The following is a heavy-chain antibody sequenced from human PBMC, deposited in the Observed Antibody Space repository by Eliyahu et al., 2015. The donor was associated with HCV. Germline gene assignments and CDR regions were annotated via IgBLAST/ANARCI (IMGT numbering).Heavy chain of an antibody. CDR3: ARAIAPTGLGHYFDT. D-gene: IGHD3/OR15-3a*01. V-gene: IGHV4-39*07. CDR2: IFYRGNT. CDR1: GGXXSXTXHH. J-gene: IGHJ4*02. Sequence: QVQLQESGPGLVKPSXTLSLTCPVSGGXXSXTXHHWGWIRQPPGKGLEWIGSIFYRGNTYYNPSLKSRVTISVDTSKNQFSLKLSSVTAADTAVYYCARAIAPTGLGHYFDTWGQGTLVTVSS.